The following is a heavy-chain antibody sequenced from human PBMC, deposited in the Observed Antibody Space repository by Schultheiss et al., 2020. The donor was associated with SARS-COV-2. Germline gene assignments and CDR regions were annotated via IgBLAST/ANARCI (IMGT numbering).Heavy chain of an antibody. D-gene: IGHD3-3*01. CDR3: ARGGDFWSGYYGGGYYYYGMEV. V-gene: IGHV4-34*01. J-gene: IGHJ6*04. CDR2: INHSGST. CDR1: GGSFSGYY. Sequence: SETLSLTCAVYGGSFSGYYWSWIRQPPGKGLEWIGEINHSGSTNYNPSLKSRVTISVDTSKNQFSLKLSSVTAADTAVYYCARGGDFWSGYYGGGYYYYGMEVWGKGTTVTVSS.